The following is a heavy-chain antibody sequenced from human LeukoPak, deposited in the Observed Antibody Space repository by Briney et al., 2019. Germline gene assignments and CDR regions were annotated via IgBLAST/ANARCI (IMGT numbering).Heavy chain of an antibody. D-gene: IGHD6-13*01. Sequence: GGSLRLSCAASGFTFSSYAMSWVRQAPGKGLEWVSAISGSGGSTYYADSVKGRFTISRDNSKNTLYLQMNSLRAEDTAVYYCAEDFGSIAAAVYYFDYWGQGALVTVSS. CDR1: GFTFSSYA. V-gene: IGHV3-23*01. CDR2: ISGSGGST. J-gene: IGHJ4*02. CDR3: AEDFGSIAAAVYYFDY.